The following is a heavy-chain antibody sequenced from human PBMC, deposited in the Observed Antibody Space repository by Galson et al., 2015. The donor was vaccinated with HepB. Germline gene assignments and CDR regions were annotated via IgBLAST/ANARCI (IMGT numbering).Heavy chain of an antibody. CDR3: ARVHRKWLRPDHDAFDI. Sequence: SLRLSCAASGFTFSSYSMNWVRQAPGKGLEWVSSDSSSSSYIYYADSVKGRFTISRDNAKNSLYLQMNSLRAEDTAVYYCARVHRKWLRPDHDAFDIWGQGTMVTVSS. V-gene: IGHV3-21*01. D-gene: IGHD5-12*01. CDR2: DSSSSSYI. CDR1: GFTFSSYS. J-gene: IGHJ3*02.